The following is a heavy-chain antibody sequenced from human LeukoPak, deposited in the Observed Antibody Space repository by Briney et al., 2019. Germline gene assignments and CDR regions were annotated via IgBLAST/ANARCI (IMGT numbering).Heavy chain of an antibody. CDR3: ARGSLTVAPAFDI. V-gene: IGHV4-59*12. Sequence: SETLSLTCTVSGGSISGYYWSWIRQPPEKGLEWIGYIFYTGSANYNPSLKSRGTISVDTSKNQFSLKLNSVTAADTAIYYCARGSLTVAPAFDIWGQGTRFTVSS. D-gene: IGHD4-23*01. J-gene: IGHJ3*02. CDR2: IFYTGSA. CDR1: GGSISGYY.